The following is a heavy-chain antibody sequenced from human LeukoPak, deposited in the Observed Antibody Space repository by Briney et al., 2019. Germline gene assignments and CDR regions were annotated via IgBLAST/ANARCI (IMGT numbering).Heavy chain of an antibody. CDR2: VKQDGSEK. Sequence: GGSLRLSCVASGFTFSSYWMSWGRQAPGKGPEWVANVKQDGSEKYYVDSVKGRFTISRDNAKNSIYLQMNSLRAEDTAVYYCARGYKSSSSWYGGGDYWGQGSLVTVSS. V-gene: IGHV3-7*01. CDR3: ARGYKSSSSWYGGGDY. CDR1: GFTFSSYW. J-gene: IGHJ4*02. D-gene: IGHD6-13*01.